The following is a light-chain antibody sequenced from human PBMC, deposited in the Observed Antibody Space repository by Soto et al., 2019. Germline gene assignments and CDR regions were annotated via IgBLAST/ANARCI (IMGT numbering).Light chain of an antibody. J-gene: IGLJ1*01. V-gene: IGLV2-8*01. CDR2: EVS. Sequence: QSALTQPPSASGSPGQSVTISCTGTSSDVGGYKYVSWYQQHPGKAPKLMIYEVSKRPSGVPDRFSGSKSGNTASLTVSGLQAEDEADYYCSSLGVFGTGTKVTVL. CDR3: SSLGV. CDR1: SSDVGGYKY.